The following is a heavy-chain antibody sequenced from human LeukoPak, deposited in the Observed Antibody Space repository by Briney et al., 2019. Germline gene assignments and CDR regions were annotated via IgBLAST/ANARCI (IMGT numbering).Heavy chain of an antibody. CDR3: ARGHSGRGGIDP. CDR1: GGSISSSSYY. V-gene: IGHV4-39*01. Sequence: SETLSLTCTVSGGSISSSSYYWGWIRQPPGKGLEWIGSIYYSGSTYYNPSLKSRVTISVDTSKNQFSLKLSSVTAADTAVYYCARGHSGRGGIDPWGQGTLVTVSS. CDR2: IYYSGST. J-gene: IGHJ5*02. D-gene: IGHD3-10*02.